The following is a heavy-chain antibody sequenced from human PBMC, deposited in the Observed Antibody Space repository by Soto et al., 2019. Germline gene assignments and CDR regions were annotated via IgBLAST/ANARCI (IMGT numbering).Heavy chain of an antibody. D-gene: IGHD2-2*01. CDR1: GGSFSGYY. CDR3: ARPIVVVPDAMDPPWAFDI. V-gene: IGHV4-34*01. J-gene: IGHJ3*02. Sequence: QVQLQQWGAGLLKPSETLSLTCAVYGGSFSGYYWSWIRQPPGKGLEWIGEINHSGSTNYNPSLKSRVTISVDTSNNQFSLNLSSVTAADTAVYYCARPIVVVPDAMDPPWAFDIWGQGTMVTVSS. CDR2: INHSGST.